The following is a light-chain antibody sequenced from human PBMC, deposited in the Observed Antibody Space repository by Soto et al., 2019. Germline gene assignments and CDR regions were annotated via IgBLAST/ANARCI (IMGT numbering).Light chain of an antibody. CDR3: LQDYNYPLP. J-gene: IGKJ4*01. CDR1: QGIRND. CDR2: AAS. Sequence: AIQMTQSPSSLSASVGDIVTITCRSSQGIRNDLGWYQQKPGKTTNLLIYAASSLQSGVPSRFSGSGSGTDFTLTISSLQPEDFATYYCLQDYNYPLPFGGGTKVAIK. V-gene: IGKV1-6*01.